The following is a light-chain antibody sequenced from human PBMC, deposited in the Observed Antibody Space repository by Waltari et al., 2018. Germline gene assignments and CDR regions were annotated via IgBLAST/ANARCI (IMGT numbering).Light chain of an antibody. CDR2: AAS. CDR1: QGIRND. J-gene: IGKJ4*01. CDR3: LQDYNYPLT. Sequence: IXMXQXPXXLSASVGDRVTITCRASQGIRNDLGWYQPQPGKAPKLLIYAASSLQSGVPSRFSGSGSGTDFTLTISSLQPEDFATYYCLQDYNYPLTFGGGTKVEIK. V-gene: IGKV1-6*01.